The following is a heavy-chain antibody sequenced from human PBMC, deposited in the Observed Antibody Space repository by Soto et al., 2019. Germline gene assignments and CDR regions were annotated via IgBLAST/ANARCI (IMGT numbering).Heavy chain of an antibody. Sequence: ASVKVSCKASGYTFTSYGVSWVRQAPGQGLEWMGWISAYNGNTNYAQKLQGRVTMTTDTSTSTAYMELRSLRSDDTAVYYCASALYDSSGYYPAYYFDYWGQGTLVTV. CDR1: GYTFTSYG. J-gene: IGHJ4*02. V-gene: IGHV1-18*01. D-gene: IGHD3-22*01. CDR2: ISAYNGNT. CDR3: ASALYDSSGYYPAYYFDY.